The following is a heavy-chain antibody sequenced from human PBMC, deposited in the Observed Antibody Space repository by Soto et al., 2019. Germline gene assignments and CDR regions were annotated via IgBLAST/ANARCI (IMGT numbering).Heavy chain of an antibody. V-gene: IGHV3-33*01. CDR1: GFTFSSYG. CDR2: IWYYATNK. Sequence: GGSLRLSCAASGFTFSSYGIHWGRQAPGKGLEWVALIWYYATNKHHVDSLKGRFTVSRDNSKNTLSLQMTNLRAEDMATYYCARAGFERLYFDQWGRGTLVTVSS. D-gene: IGHD1-1*01. J-gene: IGHJ4*02. CDR3: ARAGFERLYFDQ.